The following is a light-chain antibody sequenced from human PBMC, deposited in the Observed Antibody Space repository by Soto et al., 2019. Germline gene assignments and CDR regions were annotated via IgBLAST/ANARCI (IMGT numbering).Light chain of an antibody. CDR1: SSNIGAHYD. Sequence: QSVLTQPPSVSGAPGQRVTISCTGSSSNIGAHYDVHWYQQLPGTAPKLLIYGNSNRPSGVPDRFSGSKSGTSASLAITGLQAEDEADYYCQSYDNSLSGSGVFGTGTKATVL. J-gene: IGLJ1*01. CDR2: GNS. V-gene: IGLV1-40*01. CDR3: QSYDNSLSGSGV.